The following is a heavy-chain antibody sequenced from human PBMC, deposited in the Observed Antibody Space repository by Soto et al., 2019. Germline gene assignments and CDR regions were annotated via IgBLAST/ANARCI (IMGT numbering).Heavy chain of an antibody. V-gene: IGHV3-23*01. Sequence: EVQLLESGGGLVQPGGSLRLSCAASGFTFTSYAMSWVRQAPGKGLEWVSGISGSGGSTYYADSVKGRFTISRDNSKNTLYLQMNSLRAEDTGVYYCAKYRITIFGVVDLNYYYYGMDVWGQGTTVTVSS. CDR1: GFTFTSYA. D-gene: IGHD3-3*01. CDR2: ISGSGGST. CDR3: AKYRITIFGVVDLNYYYYGMDV. J-gene: IGHJ6*02.